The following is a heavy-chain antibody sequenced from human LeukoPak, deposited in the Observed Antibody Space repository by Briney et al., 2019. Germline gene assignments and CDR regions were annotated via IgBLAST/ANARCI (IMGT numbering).Heavy chain of an antibody. V-gene: IGHV3-48*04. CDR1: GFTFSSYN. CDR2: ISSSSSNI. Sequence: GGSLRLSCAASGFTFSSYNMNWVRQAPGKGLEWVSYISSSSSNIYYADSVKGRFTISRDNAKNSLYLQMNSLRAEDTAVYYCARVALMVYDPRNDAFDIWGQGTMVTVSS. D-gene: IGHD2-8*01. CDR3: ARVALMVYDPRNDAFDI. J-gene: IGHJ3*02.